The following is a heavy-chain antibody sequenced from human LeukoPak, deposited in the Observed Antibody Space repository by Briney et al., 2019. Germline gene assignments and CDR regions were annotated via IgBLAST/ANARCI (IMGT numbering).Heavy chain of an antibody. V-gene: IGHV1-2*06. CDR3: ARVSSPYGSGSYFDY. D-gene: IGHD3-10*01. CDR2: INPNSGGT. J-gene: IGHJ4*02. CDR1: GYTFTGYY. Sequence: GASVKVSCKASGYTFTGYYMHWVRQAPGQGLEWMGRINPNSGGTNHAQKFQGRVTMTRDTSISTAYMELSRLRSDDTAVYYCARVSSPYGSGSYFDYWGQGTLVTVSS.